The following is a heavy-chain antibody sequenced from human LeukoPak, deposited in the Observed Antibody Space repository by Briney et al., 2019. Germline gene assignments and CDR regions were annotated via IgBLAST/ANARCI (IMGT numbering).Heavy chain of an antibody. CDR2: LYSSGPT. Sequence: GGSLRLSCAVSGFAVSSKYMSWVRQAPGKGLEWVAVLYSSGPTYYADSLKGRVSISRDDSKNTLSLQINGLRVEGTAVYYCAKGGMTSGWKGGVFDIWGQGTLVIVSS. J-gene: IGHJ3*02. CDR3: AKGGMTSGWKGGVFDI. V-gene: IGHV3-66*01. CDR1: GFAVSSKY. D-gene: IGHD6-19*01.